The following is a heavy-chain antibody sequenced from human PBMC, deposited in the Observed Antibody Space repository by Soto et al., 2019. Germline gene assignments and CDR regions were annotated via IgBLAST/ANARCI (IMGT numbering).Heavy chain of an antibody. CDR1: GYTFTSYG. CDR2: ISAYNGNA. Sequence: QVQLVQSGAEVKKPGASVKVSCKASGYTFTSYGISWVRQAPGQGLEWMGWISAYNGNANYAQKLQGRVTMTTDTSTSTAYMELRSLRSDDTAVYYCARPYYYDSSGYDAFDIWGQGTMVTVSS. D-gene: IGHD3-22*01. J-gene: IGHJ3*02. V-gene: IGHV1-18*01. CDR3: ARPYYYDSSGYDAFDI.